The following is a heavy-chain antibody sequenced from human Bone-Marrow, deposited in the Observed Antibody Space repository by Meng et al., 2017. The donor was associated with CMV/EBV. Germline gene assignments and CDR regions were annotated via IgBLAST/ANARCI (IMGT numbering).Heavy chain of an antibody. D-gene: IGHD2-2*02. CDR3: ARVYCSSTSCYKGFDY. Sequence: SGYTFTSYAMHWVRQAPGQRLEWMGWINAGNGNTKYSQKFQGRVTITRGTSASTAYMELSSLRSEDTAVYYCARVYCSSTSCYKGFDYWGQGTLVTVSS. V-gene: IGHV1-3*01. J-gene: IGHJ4*02. CDR1: GYTFTSYA. CDR2: INAGNGNT.